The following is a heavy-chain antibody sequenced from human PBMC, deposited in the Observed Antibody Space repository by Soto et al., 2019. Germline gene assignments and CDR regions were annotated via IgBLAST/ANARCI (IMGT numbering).Heavy chain of an antibody. CDR3: ASGVAIMAYYYGMDV. Sequence: SVKVSCKASGGTFSSYAISWVRQAPGQGLEWMGGIIPIFATANYAQKFQGRVTITADESTSTAYMELSSLRSEDTAVYYCASGVAIMAYYYGMDVWGQGTTVTVSS. CDR1: GGTFSSYA. V-gene: IGHV1-69*13. D-gene: IGHD2-21*01. CDR2: IIPIFATA. J-gene: IGHJ6*02.